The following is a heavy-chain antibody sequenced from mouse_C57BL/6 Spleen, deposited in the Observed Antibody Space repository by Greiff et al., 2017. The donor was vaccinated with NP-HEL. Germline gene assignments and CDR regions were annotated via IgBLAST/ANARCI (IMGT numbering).Heavy chain of an antibody. CDR2: IYPSDSET. V-gene: IGHV1-61*01. J-gene: IGHJ2*01. Sequence: QVQLQQPGAELVRPGSSVKLSCKASGYTFTNYWMDWVKQRPGQGLEWIGNIYPSDSETPYNQKFKDKATLTVDKSSSTAYMQLSSLTSEDSAVYYCARSGVTGDYWGQGTTLTVSS. CDR1: GYTFTNYW. CDR3: ARSGVTGDY. D-gene: IGHD2-1*01.